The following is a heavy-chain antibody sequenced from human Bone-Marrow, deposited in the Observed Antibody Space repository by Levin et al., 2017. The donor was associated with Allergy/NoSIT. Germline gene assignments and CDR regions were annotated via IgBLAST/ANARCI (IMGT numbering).Heavy chain of an antibody. Sequence: ASETLSLTCTVSGGSVSSDNYYWTWIRQPPGRGLEWVGYIYSSGSTSYNPSLKSRVTISLDTSKNQFSLRLSSVTAADTAVYYCAESRYTYGDFDYWGQGTLVTVSS. V-gene: IGHV4-61*01. D-gene: IGHD5-18*01. CDR2: IYSSGST. J-gene: IGHJ4*02. CDR1: GGSVSSDNYY. CDR3: AESRYTYGDFDY.